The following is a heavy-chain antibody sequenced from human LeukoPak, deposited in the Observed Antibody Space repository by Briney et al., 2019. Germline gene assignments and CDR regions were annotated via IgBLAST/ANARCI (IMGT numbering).Heavy chain of an antibody. CDR3: ARGSGDGYNDFDS. CDR1: GFTFSRYW. CDR2: VNSDGSTT. D-gene: IGHD5-24*01. Sequence: GGSLRLSCAASGFTFSRYWIHWVRQVPGKGLVWVSRVNSDGSTTDYADSEKGRFTISRDNSKNTLYLQMNSLRAEDTAVYYCARGSGDGYNDFDSWGQGTLVTVSS. V-gene: IGHV3-74*01. J-gene: IGHJ4*02.